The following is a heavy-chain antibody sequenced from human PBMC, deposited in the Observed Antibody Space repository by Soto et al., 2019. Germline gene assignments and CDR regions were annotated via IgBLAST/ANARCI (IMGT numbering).Heavy chain of an antibody. CDR2: ISGSGGST. D-gene: IGHD1-20*01. CDR1: GFTFSSYA. Sequence: EVQLLESGGCLVQPGGSLRLSCAASGFTFSSYAMSWVRQAPGKGLEWVSAISGSGGSTYYADSVKGRFTISRDNSKNPLYLQMNSLRAEDTAVYYCAKARSITGIPYWDYWGQGTLVTVSS. CDR3: AKARSITGIPYWDY. J-gene: IGHJ4*02. V-gene: IGHV3-23*01.